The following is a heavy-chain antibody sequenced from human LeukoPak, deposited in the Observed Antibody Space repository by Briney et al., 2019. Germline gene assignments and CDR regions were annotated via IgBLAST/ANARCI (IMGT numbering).Heavy chain of an antibody. J-gene: IGHJ4*02. Sequence: GGSLRLSCAASGFTFSSYAMSWVRQAPGKGLEWVSAISGSGGSTYYADSVKGRFTISRDNSKNTLYLQMNSLRAEDTAVYSCAKGGIVVLLPGAYFDYWGQGTLVTVSS. CDR3: AKGGIVVLLPGAYFDY. CDR1: GFTFSSYA. D-gene: IGHD3-22*01. CDR2: ISGSGGST. V-gene: IGHV3-23*01.